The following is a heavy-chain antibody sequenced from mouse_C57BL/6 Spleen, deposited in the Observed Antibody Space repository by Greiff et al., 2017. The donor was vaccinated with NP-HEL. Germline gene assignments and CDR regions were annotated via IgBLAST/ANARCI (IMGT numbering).Heavy chain of an antibody. V-gene: IGHV2-2*01. Sequence: QVQLKESGPGLVQPSQSLSITCTVSGFTLTSYGVHWVRQSPGKGLEWLGGIWRGGSTDYNAAFISRLSISKDNSNSKVFLKMNSLQADDTAIYYCARNDYDEWWEFADWGKGTLVTVSA. J-gene: IGHJ3*01. D-gene: IGHD2-4*01. CDR3: ARNDYDEWWEFAD. CDR2: IWRGGST. CDR1: GFTLTSYG.